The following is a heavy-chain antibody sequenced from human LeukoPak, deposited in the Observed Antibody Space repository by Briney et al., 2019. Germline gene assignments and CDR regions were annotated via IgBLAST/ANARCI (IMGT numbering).Heavy chain of an antibody. CDR2: IKQDGSEK. CDR1: GFTFSSYW. J-gene: IGHJ4*02. CDR3: ARDRGDYGDYAPGY. Sequence: GGSLRLSCAASGFTFSSYWMSWVRQAPGKGLEWVANIKQDGSEKYYVDSVKGRSAISRDNAKNSLYLQMNSLRAEDTAVYYCARDRGDYGDYAPGYWGQGTLVTVSS. V-gene: IGHV3-7*01. D-gene: IGHD4-17*01.